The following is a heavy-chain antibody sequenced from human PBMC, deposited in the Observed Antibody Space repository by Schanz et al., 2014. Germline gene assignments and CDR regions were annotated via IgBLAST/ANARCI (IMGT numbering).Heavy chain of an antibody. J-gene: IGHJ3*02. CDR3: AKGRFGELSAFDI. CDR2: ISNNGDST. V-gene: IGHV3-23*04. CDR1: GFSFSSYA. Sequence: EVQLVESGGGLVQPGGSLRLSCATSGFSFSSYAINWVRQAPGKGLEYISAISNNGDSTYYADSVKGRFTISGDSSKYTVYLQMNSLRAEDTAVYYCAKGRFGELSAFDIWGQGTMVTVSS. D-gene: IGHD3-10*01.